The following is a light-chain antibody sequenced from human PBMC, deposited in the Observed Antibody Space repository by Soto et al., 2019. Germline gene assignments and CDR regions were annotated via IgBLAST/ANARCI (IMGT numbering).Light chain of an antibody. J-gene: IGKJ2*01. CDR1: QSISAH. Sequence: DIQMTQSPSSLSASVGDRVTITCRASQSISAHLNWYQQKPGTAPKVLIYAASTLQSGVPPRFSGSGSGTDFTLTISSLQPEDFATYYCQQSYSTPLYTFGQGTKVDIK. CDR2: AAS. CDR3: QQSYSTPLYT. V-gene: IGKV1-39*01.